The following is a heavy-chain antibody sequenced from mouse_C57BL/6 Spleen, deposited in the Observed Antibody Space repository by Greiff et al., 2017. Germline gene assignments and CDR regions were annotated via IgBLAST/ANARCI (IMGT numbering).Heavy chain of an antibody. Sequence: QVQLQQPGAELVKPGASVTLSCKASGYTFTSYWMHWVKQRPGQGLEWIGMIHPNSGSTNYNEKFKSKATLTVDKSSSTAYMQLSSLTSEDSAVYYCARRDYGSSYYFDYWGQGTTLTVSS. D-gene: IGHD1-1*01. V-gene: IGHV1-64*01. CDR2: IHPNSGST. CDR3: ARRDYGSSYYFDY. CDR1: GYTFTSYW. J-gene: IGHJ2*01.